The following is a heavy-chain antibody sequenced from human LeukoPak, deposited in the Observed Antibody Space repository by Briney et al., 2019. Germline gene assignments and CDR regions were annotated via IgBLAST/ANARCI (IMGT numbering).Heavy chain of an antibody. V-gene: IGHV3-23*01. CDR1: GFTFSSYA. Sequence: PGGSLRLSCAASGFTFSSYAMSWVRQAPGKGLEWVSVISRSGSSTYYTDSVKGRFTISRDNSRDTLYLQMNSLRAEDTAVYYCARELQVATGSGSPGYWGQGTLVTVSS. D-gene: IGHD5-12*01. CDR3: ARELQVATGSGSPGY. CDR2: ISRSGSST. J-gene: IGHJ4*02.